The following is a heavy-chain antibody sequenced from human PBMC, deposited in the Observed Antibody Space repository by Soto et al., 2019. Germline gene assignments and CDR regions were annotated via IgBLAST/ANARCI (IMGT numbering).Heavy chain of an antibody. CDR1: GFTFSSYA. D-gene: IGHD2-15*01. Sequence: GGSLRPSCAASGFTFSSYAMHCVRQAPGKGLEWVAVISYDGSNKYYADSVKGRFTISRDNSKNTLYLQMNSLRAEDTAVYYCAREYCSGGSCYPVDYWGQGTLVTVSS. CDR2: ISYDGSNK. V-gene: IGHV3-30-3*01. CDR3: AREYCSGGSCYPVDY. J-gene: IGHJ4*02.